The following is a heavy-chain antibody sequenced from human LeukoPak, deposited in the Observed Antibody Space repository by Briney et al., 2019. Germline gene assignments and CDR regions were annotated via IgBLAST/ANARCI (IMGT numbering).Heavy chain of an antibody. D-gene: IGHD2-15*01. J-gene: IGHJ4*02. V-gene: IGHV3-48*04. CDR2: ISSSSSTI. CDR3: ARAAAAATYYFDY. Sequence: GGSLRLSCAASGFTFSSYSMNWVRQAPGKGLEWVSYISSSSSTIYYADSVKGRFTISRDNAKNSLYLQMNSLRAEDTAVYYCARAAAAATYYFDYWGQGTLVTVSS. CDR1: GFTFSSYS.